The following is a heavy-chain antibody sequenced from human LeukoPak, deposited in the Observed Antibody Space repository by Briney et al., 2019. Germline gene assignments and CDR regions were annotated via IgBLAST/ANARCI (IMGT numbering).Heavy chain of an antibody. CDR2: IYYSGST. CDR3: ARESRYYGNWFDP. V-gene: IGHV4-31*03. CDR1: GGSISSGGYY. D-gene: IGHD3-3*01. Sequence: SEILSLTCTVSGGSISSGGYYWSWIRQHPGKGLEWIGYIYYSGSTYYNPSLKSRVTISVDTSKNQFSLKLSSVTAADTAVYYCARESRYYGNWFDPWGQGTLVTVSS. J-gene: IGHJ5*02.